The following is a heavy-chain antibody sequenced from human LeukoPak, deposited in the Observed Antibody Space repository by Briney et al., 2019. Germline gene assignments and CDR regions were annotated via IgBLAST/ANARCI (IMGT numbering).Heavy chain of an antibody. Sequence: EASVKVSCKASGYTFTSYGISWVRQAPGQGLEWMGWISAYNGNTNYAQKFQGRVTITRNTSISTAYMELSSLRSEDTAVYYCARGLWGDFWSGDYYYYYMDVWGKGTTVTVSS. CDR3: ARGLWGDFWSGDYYYYYMDV. J-gene: IGHJ6*03. D-gene: IGHD3-3*01. V-gene: IGHV1-18*01. CDR2: ISAYNGNT. CDR1: GYTFTSYG.